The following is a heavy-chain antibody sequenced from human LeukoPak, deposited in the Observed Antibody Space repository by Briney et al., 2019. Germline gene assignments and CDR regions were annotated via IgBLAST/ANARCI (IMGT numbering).Heavy chain of an antibody. D-gene: IGHD3-16*01. Sequence: GGSLRLSCAASGFTFNNYWMHWVRQAPGKGLVWVSRINSDGSSTSYADSVKGRFTISRDNAKNTLYLQMNSLRAEDTAVYYRARGLRTYYYYGMDVWGQGNTVTVSS. CDR3: ARGLRTYYYYGMDV. V-gene: IGHV3-74*01. CDR1: GFTFNNYW. J-gene: IGHJ6*02. CDR2: INSDGSST.